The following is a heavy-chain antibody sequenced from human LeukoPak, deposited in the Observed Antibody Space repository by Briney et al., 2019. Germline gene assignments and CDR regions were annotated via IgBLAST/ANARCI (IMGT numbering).Heavy chain of an antibody. CDR3: ARGSGKKVGATRVFDY. J-gene: IGHJ4*02. D-gene: IGHD1-26*01. CDR2: MNPNSGNT. Sequence: ASVKVSCKASGGTFSSYAISWVRQATGQGLEWMGWMNPNSGNTGYAQKFQGRVTMTRNTSISTAYMELSSLRSEDTAVYYCARGSGKKVGATRVFDYWGQGTLVTVSS. CDR1: GGTFSSYA. V-gene: IGHV1-8*02.